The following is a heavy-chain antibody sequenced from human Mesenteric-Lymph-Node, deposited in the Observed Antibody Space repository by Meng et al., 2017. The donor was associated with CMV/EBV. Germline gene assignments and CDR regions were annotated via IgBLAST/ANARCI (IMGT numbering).Heavy chain of an antibody. V-gene: IGHV1-18*01. D-gene: IGHD3-9*01. CDR3: ARDLRYFGQNWFDP. J-gene: IGHJ5*02. CDR1: GYTFTSYG. Sequence: ASGYTFTSYGISWVRQAPGQGLEWMGWISAYNGNTNYAQKLQGRVTMTTDTSTSTAYMELRSLRSDDTAVYYCARDLRYFGQNWFDPWGQGTLVTVSS. CDR2: ISAYNGNT.